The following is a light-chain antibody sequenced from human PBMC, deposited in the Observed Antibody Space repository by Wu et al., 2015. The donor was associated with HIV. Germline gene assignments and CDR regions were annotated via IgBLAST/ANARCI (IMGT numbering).Light chain of an antibody. CDR1: QSISTA. CDR2: DAS. J-gene: IGKJ2*01. V-gene: IGKV3-11*01. CDR3: QQRGNWPPYT. Sequence: EVVLTQSPATLSLSPGERATLSCRASQSISTALAWYKQTPGQAPRLLIYDASMRVAGIPARFSGSGSGTDFTLTILNLEPEDFAVYYCQQRGNWPPYTFGQGTRLEIK.